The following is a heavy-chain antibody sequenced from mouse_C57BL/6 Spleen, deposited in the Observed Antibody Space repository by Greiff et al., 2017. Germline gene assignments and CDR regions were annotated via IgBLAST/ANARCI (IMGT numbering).Heavy chain of an antibody. V-gene: IGHV5-17*01. D-gene: IGHD1-1*01. CDR2: ISSGSSTI. J-gene: IGHJ1*03. CDR1: GFTFSDYG. Sequence: EVQRVESGGGLVKPGGSLKLSCAASGFTFSDYGMHWVRQAPEKGLEWVAYISSGSSTIYYADTVKGRFTISRDNAKNTLFLQMTSLRSEDAAMYYYARPLYYSSNTGDFDVWGTGTTVTVSS. CDR3: ARPLYYSSNTGDFDV.